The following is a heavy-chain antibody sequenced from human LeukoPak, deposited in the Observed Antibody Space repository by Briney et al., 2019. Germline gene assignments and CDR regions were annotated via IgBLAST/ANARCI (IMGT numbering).Heavy chain of an antibody. CDR3: ARDLGSYGDYAFDI. CDR2: INPNSGGT. D-gene: IGHD4-17*01. V-gene: IGHV1-2*02. Sequence: ASVKVSCKASGGTFSSYAISWVRQAPGQGLEWMGWINPNSGGTNYAQKFQGRVTMTRDTSISTAYMELSRLRSDDTAVYYCARDLGSYGDYAFDIWGQGTMVTVSS. J-gene: IGHJ3*02. CDR1: GGTFSSYA.